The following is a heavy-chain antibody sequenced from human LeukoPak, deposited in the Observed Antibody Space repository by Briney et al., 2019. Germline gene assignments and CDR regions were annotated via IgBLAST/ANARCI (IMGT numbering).Heavy chain of an antibody. Sequence: GGSLRLSCAASGFTFSDSTVHWVRQASGKGLEWVGRIKSNTDVGTTDYAAPVKGRFTISRDDSKNTLYLQVNSLKTEDTAVYYCRYYDSSGYRDYWGQGTLVTVSS. J-gene: IGHJ4*02. CDR1: GFTFSDST. CDR2: IKSNTDVGTT. CDR3: RYYDSSGYRDY. D-gene: IGHD3-22*01. V-gene: IGHV3-15*01.